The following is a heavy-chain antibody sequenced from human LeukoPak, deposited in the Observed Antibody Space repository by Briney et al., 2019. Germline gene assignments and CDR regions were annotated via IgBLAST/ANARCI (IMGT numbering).Heavy chain of an antibody. V-gene: IGHV3-21*01. Sequence: PGGSLRLSCAASGFTFSSYSMNWVRQAPGKGLEWVSSISSSSSYIYYADSVKGRFTISRDNAKNSLYLQMNSLRAEDTAVYYCARDPGGIAAAGTTFDIWGQGTMVTVSS. J-gene: IGHJ3*02. CDR1: GFTFSSYS. D-gene: IGHD6-13*01. CDR3: ARDPGGIAAAGTTFDI. CDR2: ISSSSSYI.